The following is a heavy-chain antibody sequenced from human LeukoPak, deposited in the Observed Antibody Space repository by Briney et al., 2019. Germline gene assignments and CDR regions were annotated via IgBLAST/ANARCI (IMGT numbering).Heavy chain of an antibody. D-gene: IGHD2-21*01. Sequence: GGSLRLSCAASGFTFSSYGMHWVRQAPGKGLEWVAVISYDGSNKYYADSVKGRFTISRDNSKNTLYLQMNSLRAEDTAVYYCAKVTGDNYYYYYGMDVWGQGPTVTVSS. CDR3: AKVTGDNYYYYYGMDV. V-gene: IGHV3-30*18. CDR1: GFTFSSYG. J-gene: IGHJ6*02. CDR2: ISYDGSNK.